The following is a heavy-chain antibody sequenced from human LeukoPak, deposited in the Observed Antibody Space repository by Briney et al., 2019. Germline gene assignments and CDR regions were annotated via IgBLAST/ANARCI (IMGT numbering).Heavy chain of an antibody. CDR2: IYYSGST. CDR3: AREASRGLTTLTGGSYFDY. CDR1: GGSISSSSYY. D-gene: IGHD4-17*01. V-gene: IGHV4-39*02. Sequence: SETLSLTCTVSGGSISSSSYYWGWIRQPPGKGLEWIGSIYYSGSTYYNPSLKSRVTISVDTSKNQFSLKLSSVTAADTAVYYCAREASRGLTTLTGGSYFDYWGQGTLVTVSS. J-gene: IGHJ4*02.